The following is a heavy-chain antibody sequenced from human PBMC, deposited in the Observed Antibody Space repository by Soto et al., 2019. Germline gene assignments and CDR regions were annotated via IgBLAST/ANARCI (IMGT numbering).Heavy chain of an antibody. V-gene: IGHV3-23*01. CDR2: ISGSGGNT. CDR1: GFTFSSYA. CDR3: ANTIAAAGTWGGAYYYYYGMDV. J-gene: IGHJ6*02. Sequence: GGSLRLSCAASGFTFSSYAMSWVRQAPGKGLEWVSAISGSGGNTYYADSVKGRFTISRDNSKNTLYLQMNSLRAEDTAVYYCANTIAAAGTWGGAYYYYYGMDVWGQGTTVTVSS. D-gene: IGHD6-13*01.